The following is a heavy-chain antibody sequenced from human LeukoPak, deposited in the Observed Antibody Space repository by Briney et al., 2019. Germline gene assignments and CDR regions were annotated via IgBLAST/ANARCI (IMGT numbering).Heavy chain of an antibody. V-gene: IGHV1-69*13. CDR3: VRDLPERRTFDY. CDR2: IIPIFGTA. Sequence: ASVKVSCKASGGTFSSYAISWVRQAPGQGLEWMGGIIPIFGTANYAQKFQGRVTITADESTSTAYMELSSLRSEDTAVYYCVRDLPERRTFDYWGQGTLVTVSS. CDR1: GGTFSSYA. J-gene: IGHJ4*02. D-gene: IGHD1-1*01.